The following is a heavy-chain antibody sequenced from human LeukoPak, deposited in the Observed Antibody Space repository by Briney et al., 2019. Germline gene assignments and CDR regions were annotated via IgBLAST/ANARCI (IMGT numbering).Heavy chain of an antibody. CDR1: GGSISSSNW. CDR2: IYHSGNT. V-gene: IGHV4-4*02. Sequence: SGTLSLTCAVSGGSISSSNWWSWVRQPPGKGLEWIGEIYHSGNTNYNPSLKSRVTISVDKSKNQFSLKLSSVTAADTAVYYCAKEDVDTAMVPFFDYWGQGILVTVSS. D-gene: IGHD5-18*01. J-gene: IGHJ4*02. CDR3: AKEDVDTAMVPFFDY.